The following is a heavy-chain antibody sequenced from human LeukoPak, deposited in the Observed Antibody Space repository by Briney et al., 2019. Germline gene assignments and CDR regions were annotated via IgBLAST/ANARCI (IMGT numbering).Heavy chain of an antibody. CDR2: ILYSGTT. CDR1: GGSINDY. D-gene: IGHD1-1*01. J-gene: IGHJ4*02. Sequence: PSETLSLTCTVSGGSINDYWSWIRQPAGKGLEWIGYILYSGTTNYNPSLKSRVTISLDTSKNQFSLMVNSVTATDTAVYFCAGQQLERGEDHWGQGTLVIVSS. CDR3: AGQQLERGEDH. V-gene: IGHV4-59*08.